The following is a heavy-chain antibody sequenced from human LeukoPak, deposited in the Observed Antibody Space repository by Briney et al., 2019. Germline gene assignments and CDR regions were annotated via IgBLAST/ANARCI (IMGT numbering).Heavy chain of an antibody. D-gene: IGHD6-19*01. CDR2: IYPGDSDT. Sequence: GESLRISCKGSGYSFTSYWIGWVRQMPGKGLEWMGIIYPGDSDTRYSPSLQGQVTISADKSISTAYLQWSSLKASDTAMYYCARSIAVAGSGGYYFDYWGQGTLVTVSS. J-gene: IGHJ4*02. CDR1: GYSFTSYW. CDR3: ARSIAVAGSGGYYFDY. V-gene: IGHV5-51*01.